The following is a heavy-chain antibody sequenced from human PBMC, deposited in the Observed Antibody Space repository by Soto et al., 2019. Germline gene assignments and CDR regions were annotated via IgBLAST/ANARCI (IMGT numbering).Heavy chain of an antibody. CDR2: IKSKTDGGTT. D-gene: IGHD2-21*01. CDR1: GFTFSNTW. V-gene: IGHV3-15*07. J-gene: IGHJ4*02. CDR3: TTDDLVDH. Sequence: EVQLVESGGGLVKPGGSLRLSCAASGFTFSNTWMNWVRQAPGKGLEWVGGIKSKTDGGTTDYAAPVKGRFTISRDDSKNTLFLQMKSLKTEDTAVYYCTTDDLVDHWGQGTLVSVSS.